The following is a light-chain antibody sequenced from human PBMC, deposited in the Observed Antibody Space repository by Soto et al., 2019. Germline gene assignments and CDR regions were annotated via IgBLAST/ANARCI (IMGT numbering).Light chain of an antibody. CDR3: CSYAGSYSLL. J-gene: IGLJ2*01. Sequence: QSALTQPPSASGSPGQSVTISCTGTSSDVGGYDYVSWYQQHPGKAPKLMFYEVSKRPSGVPDRFSGSKSGNTASLTISGLQAEDEGYYYCCSYAGSYSLLFGGGTKLTVL. CDR1: SSDVGGYDY. CDR2: EVS. V-gene: IGLV2-8*01.